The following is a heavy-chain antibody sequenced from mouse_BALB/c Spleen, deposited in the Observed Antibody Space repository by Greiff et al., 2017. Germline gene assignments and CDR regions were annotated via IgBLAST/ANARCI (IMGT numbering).Heavy chain of an antibody. CDR3: ARSDYRSYYYAMDY. J-gene: IGHJ4*01. Sequence: QVQLQQSGAELVKPGASVKLSCKTSGYTFTSYWIQWVKQRAGQGLGWIGEIFPGTGTTYYNEKFKGKATLTIDTSSSTAYMQLSSLTSEDSAVYFCARSDYRSYYYAMDYWGQGTSVTVSS. CDR1: GYTFTSYW. V-gene: IGHV1S132*01. D-gene: IGHD2-14*01. CDR2: IFPGTGTT.